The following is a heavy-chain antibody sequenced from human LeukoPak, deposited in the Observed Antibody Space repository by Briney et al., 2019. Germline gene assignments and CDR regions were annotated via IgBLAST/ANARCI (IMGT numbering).Heavy chain of an antibody. V-gene: IGHV3-9*01. CDR1: GFTFDDYA. CDR2: ISWNSGSI. D-gene: IGHD2-2*01. CDR3: ARSIVVVPAAIQGGPFDY. Sequence: SGGSLRLSCAASGFTFDDYAMHWVRQAPGKGLEWVSGISWNSGSIGYADSVKGRFTISRDNAKNSLYLQMNSLRAEDTALYYCARSIVVVPAAIQGGPFDYWGQGTLVTVSS. J-gene: IGHJ4*02.